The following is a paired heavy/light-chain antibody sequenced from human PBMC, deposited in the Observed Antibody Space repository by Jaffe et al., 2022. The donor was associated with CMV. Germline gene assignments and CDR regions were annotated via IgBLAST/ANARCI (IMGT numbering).Heavy chain of an antibody. CDR1: GYTFTNYH. J-gene: IGHJ6*03. Sequence: QVQLVQSGAELKKPGASVQVSCKASGYTFTNYHVHWVRQAPGQGLEWMGIINPSGGSTSYAQKFQGRLTLTRDTSTSTVYMELSSLRPDDTAVYYCAKDGTSTSPSLIYYYYYYMDVWGKGTTVTVSS. V-gene: IGHV1-46*01. CDR2: INPSGGST. CDR3: AKDGTSTSPSLIYYYYYYMDV.
Light chain of an antibody. CDR2: DVS. J-gene: IGLJ3*02. Sequence: QSALTQPASVSGSPGQSITISCTGTSSDVGGYNMVSWYQQHPGQAPKLIIYDVSDRPSGVSNRFSGSKSGNTASLTISGLRVEDEADYYCTSYRTSSTRVFGGGTKLTVL. CDR1: SSDVGGYNM. V-gene: IGLV2-14*03. CDR3: TSYRTSSTRV.